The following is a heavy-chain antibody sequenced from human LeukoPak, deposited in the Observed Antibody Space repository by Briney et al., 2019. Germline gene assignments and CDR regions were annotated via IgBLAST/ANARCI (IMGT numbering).Heavy chain of an antibody. V-gene: IGHV3-48*03. CDR1: GFNFGSHE. Sequence: PGGSLRLSCVVSGFNFGSHEMSWVRQAPGKGLEWVSYIGGSGSPTHYADSVKGRFTVSRDNAKNSLYLQLNNLRAEDTAVYYCAREIIPTPDTFDIWGQGTAVTVSS. J-gene: IGHJ3*02. D-gene: IGHD2-15*01. CDR2: IGGSGSPT. CDR3: AREIIPTPDTFDI.